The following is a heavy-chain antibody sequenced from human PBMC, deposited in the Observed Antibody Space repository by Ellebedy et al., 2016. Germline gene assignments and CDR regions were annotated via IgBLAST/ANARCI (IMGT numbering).Heavy chain of an antibody. CDR1: GYSFTTYW. CDR2: IYPGDSDT. Sequence: GESLKISXKGSGYSFTTYWIGWVRQMPGKGLEWMGIIYPGDSDTRYSPSFQGQVTISADKSITTAYLQWASLKASDTAMYYCARGSIAAPTDAFDLWGQGTLVTVSS. V-gene: IGHV5-51*01. CDR3: ARGSIAAPTDAFDL. D-gene: IGHD6-6*01. J-gene: IGHJ3*01.